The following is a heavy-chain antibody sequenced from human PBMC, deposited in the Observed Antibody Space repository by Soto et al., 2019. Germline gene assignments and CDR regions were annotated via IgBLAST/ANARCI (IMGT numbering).Heavy chain of an antibody. CDR2: IIPILGIA. V-gene: IGHV1-69*02. D-gene: IGHD1-26*01. Sequence: QVQLVQSGAEVKKPGSSVKVSCKASGGTFSSYTISWVRQAPGQGLEWMGRIIPILGIANYAQKFQGRVTITTDKSTSTAYRGPSSLRSEDTAVYYCAKGVGATPYYYYGMDVWGQGTTVTVSS. J-gene: IGHJ6*02. CDR1: GGTFSSYT. CDR3: AKGVGATPYYYYGMDV.